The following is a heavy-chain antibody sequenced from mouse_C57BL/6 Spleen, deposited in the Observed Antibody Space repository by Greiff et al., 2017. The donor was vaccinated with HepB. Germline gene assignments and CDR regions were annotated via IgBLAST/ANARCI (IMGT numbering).Heavy chain of an antibody. J-gene: IGHJ1*03. CDR3: ANSNYGYFDV. Sequence: VQLQESGPELVKPGASVKISCKASGYSFTSYYIHWVKQRPGQGLEWIGWIYPGSGNTKYNEKFKGKATLTADTSSSTAYMQLSSLTSEDSAVYYCANSNYGYFDVWGTGTTVTVSS. D-gene: IGHD2-5*01. CDR1: GYSFTSYY. V-gene: IGHV1-66*01. CDR2: IYPGSGNT.